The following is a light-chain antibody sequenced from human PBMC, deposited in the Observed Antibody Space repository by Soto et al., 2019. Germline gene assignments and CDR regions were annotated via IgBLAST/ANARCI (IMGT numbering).Light chain of an antibody. CDR3: SSYTSTFYV. CDR2: EVS. Sequence: QSVLTQPASVSGSPGQSITISCTGTSSDVGGYNYVSWYQQHPGKAPKLMIYEVSNRPSGVSNRFSGSKSGNTASLTISVLQAEDEADYYCSSYTSTFYVFGTGTKLTVL. CDR1: SSDVGGYNY. J-gene: IGLJ1*01. V-gene: IGLV2-14*01.